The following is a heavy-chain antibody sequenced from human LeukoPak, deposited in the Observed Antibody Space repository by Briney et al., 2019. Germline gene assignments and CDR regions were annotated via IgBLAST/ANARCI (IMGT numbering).Heavy chain of an antibody. CDR2: INPYSGGT. V-gene: IGHV1-2*06. CDR3: ARERFWSGYYSPWGELDP. CDR1: GYTFTVYY. J-gene: IGHJ5*02. D-gene: IGHD3-3*01. Sequence: ASVKVSCKASGYTFTVYYMHWVRQAPGQGLEWMGRINPYSGGTNYAQKFQGGVTMTRDTSISTAYMELSRLRSDDTAVYYCARERFWSGYYSPWGELDPWGQGTLVTVSS.